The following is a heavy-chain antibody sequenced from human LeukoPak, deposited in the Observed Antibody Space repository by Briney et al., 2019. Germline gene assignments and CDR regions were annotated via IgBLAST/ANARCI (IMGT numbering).Heavy chain of an antibody. Sequence: ASVKVSCKASGYTFTSYYMHWVRQAPGQGLEWMGIINPSGGSTSYAQKFQGRVTMTTDTSTSTAYMELRSLRSDDTAVYYCARERIGYYYYMDVWGKGTTVSVSS. D-gene: IGHD2-15*01. CDR1: GYTFTSYY. CDR2: INPSGGST. J-gene: IGHJ6*03. CDR3: ARERIGYYYYMDV. V-gene: IGHV1-46*01.